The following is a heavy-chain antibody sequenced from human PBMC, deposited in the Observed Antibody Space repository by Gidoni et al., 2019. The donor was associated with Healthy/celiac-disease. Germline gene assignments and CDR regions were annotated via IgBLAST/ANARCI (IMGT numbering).Heavy chain of an antibody. Sequence: QVQLVQSGAEVKKPGSSVKVSCKASGGTFSSYAISWVRQAPGQGLEWMGGIIPIFGTANYAQKFQGRVTITADESTSTAYMELSSLRSEDTAVYYCARGKYGDYVGPTYYYYGMDVWGQGTTVTVSS. CDR2: IIPIFGTA. D-gene: IGHD4-17*01. J-gene: IGHJ6*02. V-gene: IGHV1-69*01. CDR3: ARGKYGDYVGPTYYYYGMDV. CDR1: GGTFSSYA.